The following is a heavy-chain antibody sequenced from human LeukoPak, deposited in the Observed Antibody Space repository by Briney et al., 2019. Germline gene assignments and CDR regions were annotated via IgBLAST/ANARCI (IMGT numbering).Heavy chain of an antibody. CDR2: ISTYNGNT. D-gene: IGHD1-26*01. J-gene: IGHJ4*02. Sequence: VASVKVSCKASGYTFTSYGISWVRQAPGQGLEWMGWISTYNGNTNYAQKLKGRVTMTTDTSTSTAYMELRSLRSDDTAVYYCARLGVGATPFDYWGQGTLVTVSS. V-gene: IGHV1-18*01. CDR1: GYTFTSYG. CDR3: ARLGVGATPFDY.